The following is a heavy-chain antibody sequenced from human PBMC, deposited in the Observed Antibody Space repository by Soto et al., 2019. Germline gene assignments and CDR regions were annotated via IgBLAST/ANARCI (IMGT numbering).Heavy chain of an antibody. J-gene: IGHJ4*02. CDR2: IYYSGST. CDR1: GGSISSSSYY. D-gene: IGHD3-10*01. CDR3: ARLGFGELYDY. V-gene: IGHV4-39*01. Sequence: QLQLQESGPGLVKPSETLSLTCTVSGGSISSSSYYWGWIRQPPGKGLEWIGSIYYSGSTYYNPSLKSRVTISVDTSKNQFSLKLSSVTAADTAVYYCARLGFGELYDYWGQGTLVTVSS.